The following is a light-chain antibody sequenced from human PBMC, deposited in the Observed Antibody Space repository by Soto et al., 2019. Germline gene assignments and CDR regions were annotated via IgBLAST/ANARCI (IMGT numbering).Light chain of an antibody. CDR1: SSDVGAYNY. CDR3: CSYAGRYTWV. J-gene: IGLJ3*02. Sequence: QSALTQPHSVSGSPGQSVTISCTGTSSDVGAYNYVSWYQQHPGKAPKFMIYAVTKRPSGVPDRFSGSKSVNTASLTISGLQAEDEADYYCCSYAGRYTWVFGGGTKVTVL. CDR2: AVT. V-gene: IGLV2-11*01.